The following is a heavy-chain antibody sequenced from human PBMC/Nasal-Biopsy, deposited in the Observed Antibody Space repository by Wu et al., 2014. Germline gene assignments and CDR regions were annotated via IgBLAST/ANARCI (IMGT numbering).Heavy chain of an antibody. Sequence: CAASGFTFSSYSMNWVRQAPGKGLEWVSYISSSRNTIHYADSVKGRFTISRDNAKNSLYLQVNSLRDEDTAVYYCARVEEYCSGGSCYRLLDYWGQGTPVTVSP. CDR3: ARVEEYCSGGSCYRLLDY. CDR1: GFTFSSYS. D-gene: IGHD2-15*01. V-gene: IGHV3-48*02. CDR2: ISSSRNTI. J-gene: IGHJ4*02.